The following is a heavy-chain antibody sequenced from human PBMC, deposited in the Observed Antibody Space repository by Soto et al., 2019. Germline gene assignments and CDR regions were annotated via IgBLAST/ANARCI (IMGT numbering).Heavy chain of an antibody. CDR2: IYRDGAT. J-gene: IGHJ4*02. CDR1: GGSIISSPDW. CDR3: ARLAGSTFFTY. V-gene: IGHV4-39*01. Sequence: QLRLQESGPGLVKPSETLSLICTVSGGSIISSPDWWGWVRQPPGKGPEWIASIYRDGATYYNPSLNSRVTVFVDSSKNQSSLKLTSVTAADTAIYYCARLAGSTFFTYWGQGTRFTVSA. D-gene: IGHD6-6*01.